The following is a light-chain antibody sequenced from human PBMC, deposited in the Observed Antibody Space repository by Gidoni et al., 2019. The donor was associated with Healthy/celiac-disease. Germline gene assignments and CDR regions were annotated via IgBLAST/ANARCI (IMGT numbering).Light chain of an antibody. CDR3: QQRSNWSYT. Sequence: EIVLTQSPATLSLSPGERATLSCRASQSVSSYLAWYQQKPGQAPRLLIYEASNRATGIPARFSGSGSGTDFTLTISSLEPEDFAVYYCQQRSNWSYTFXXXTKLEIK. J-gene: IGKJ2*01. V-gene: IGKV3-11*01. CDR2: EAS. CDR1: QSVSSY.